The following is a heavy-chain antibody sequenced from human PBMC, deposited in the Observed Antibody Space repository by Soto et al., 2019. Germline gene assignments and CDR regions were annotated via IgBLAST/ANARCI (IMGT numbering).Heavy chain of an antibody. J-gene: IGHJ5*02. CDR3: ARAFDSSGGGDWFDP. Sequence: QVQLVQSGAEVKKPGASVKVSCKASGYTFTSYGISWVRQAPGQGLEWMGWISAYNGNTNYAQKLQGRVTMTTDTSTSTAKMELRGLRSDDRAVYYCARAFDSSGGGDWFDPWGQGTLVTVSS. CDR1: GYTFTSYG. CDR2: ISAYNGNT. V-gene: IGHV1-18*01. D-gene: IGHD6-6*01.